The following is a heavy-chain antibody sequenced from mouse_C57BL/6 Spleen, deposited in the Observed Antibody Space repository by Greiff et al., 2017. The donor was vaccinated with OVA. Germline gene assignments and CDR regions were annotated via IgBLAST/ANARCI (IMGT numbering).Heavy chain of an antibody. CDR1: GYTFTDYE. V-gene: IGHV1-15*01. J-gene: IGHJ1*03. CDR3: TIYSNYGYFDV. CDR2: IDPETGGT. Sequence: QVQLKQSGAELVRPGASVTLSCKASGYTFTDYEMHWVKQTPVHGLEWIGAIDPETGGTAYNQKFKGKAILTADKSSSTAYMELRSLTSEDSAVYYCTIYSNYGYFDVWGTGTTVTVSS. D-gene: IGHD2-5*01.